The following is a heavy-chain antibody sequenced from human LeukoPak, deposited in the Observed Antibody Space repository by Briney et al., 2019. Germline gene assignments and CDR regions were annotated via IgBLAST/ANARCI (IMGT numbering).Heavy chain of an antibody. CDR1: GFTFSSYG. V-gene: IGHV3-33*06. Sequence: GGSLRLSCAASGFTFSSYGMHWVRQAPGKGLEWVAVIWYDGSNKYYADSVKGRFTISRDNSKNTLHLQMNSLRAEDTAVYYCAKPQWFGELLYYFDYWGQGTLVTVSS. CDR2: IWYDGSNK. CDR3: AKPQWFGELLYYFDY. D-gene: IGHD3-10*01. J-gene: IGHJ4*02.